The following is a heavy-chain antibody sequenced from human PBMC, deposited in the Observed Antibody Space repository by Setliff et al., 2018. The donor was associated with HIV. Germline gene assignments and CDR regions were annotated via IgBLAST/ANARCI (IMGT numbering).Heavy chain of an antibody. Sequence: ASVKVSCKASGYIFSTYGINWVRQAPGQGLEWMGNIKLSSGGTKFAQKFLGRVTMTRDTSISTAYMELSRLRSDDTALYYCARTLYSSFSSFDYWGQGTLVTVSS. CDR2: IKLSSGGT. CDR1: GYIFSTYG. V-gene: IGHV1-2*02. J-gene: IGHJ4*02. CDR3: ARTLYSSFSSFDY. D-gene: IGHD6-19*01.